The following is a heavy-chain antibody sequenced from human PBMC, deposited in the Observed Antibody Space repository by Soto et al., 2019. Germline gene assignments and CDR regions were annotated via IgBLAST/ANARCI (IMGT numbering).Heavy chain of an antibody. CDR1: GFTFSNYA. D-gene: IGHD6-19*01. Sequence: GGSLRLSCAASGFTFSNYAMGWVRQPPGKGLEWVSTIGGGGGSPYYADSVKGRFTTFRDNSKNTLYLQMNSLRAEDTAVYYCAKRAEAVAGTVYDYWGQGTLVTVS. CDR3: AKRAEAVAGTVYDY. CDR2: IGGGGGSP. J-gene: IGHJ4*02. V-gene: IGHV3-23*01.